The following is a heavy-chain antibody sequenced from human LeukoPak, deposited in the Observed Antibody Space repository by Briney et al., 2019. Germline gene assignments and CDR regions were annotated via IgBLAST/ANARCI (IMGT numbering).Heavy chain of an antibody. V-gene: IGHV1-18*01. Sequence: GASLKVSCKASGYTFTSYGISLVRQAPGQGLEWMGWISAYNGTTNYAQKLQGRVTMTTDTSTSTAYMELRSLRSDDTAVYYCAIGPEGATPVDYWRQGTLVIVTS. J-gene: IGHJ4*02. CDR2: ISAYNGTT. CDR3: AIGPEGATPVDY. CDR1: GYTFTSYG. D-gene: IGHD1-26*01.